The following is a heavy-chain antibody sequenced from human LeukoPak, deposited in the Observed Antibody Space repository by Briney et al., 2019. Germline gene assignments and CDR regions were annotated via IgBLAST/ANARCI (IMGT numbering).Heavy chain of an antibody. J-gene: IGHJ4*02. V-gene: IGHV4-34*01. CDR1: GGSFSDYY. CDR2: VNHSGST. D-gene: IGHD6-19*01. CDR3: AREKYSSGWYDY. Sequence: SETLSLTCAVYGGSFSDYYWTWIRQSPGKGLEWIGEVNHSGSTNYNPSLKSRVTMSVDASKNQFSLKLSSVTAADTAVYYCAREKYSSGWYDYWGQGTLVTVSS.